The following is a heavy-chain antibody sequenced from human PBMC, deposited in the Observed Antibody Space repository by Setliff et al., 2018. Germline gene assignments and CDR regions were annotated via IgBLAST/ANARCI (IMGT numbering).Heavy chain of an antibody. CDR1: GFTFSAYS. D-gene: IGHD4-17*01. V-gene: IGHV3-7*01. CDR2: IKKDGSIK. CDR3: SRDLQGSGDYVVDY. Sequence: PGGSLRLSCAASGFTFSAYSMNWVRQAPGKGLEWVANIKKDGSIKYYLDSVRGRFTISRDNAENSLTLQVNSLRVEDTAVYYCSRDLQGSGDYVVDYWGQGTLVTVSS. J-gene: IGHJ4*02.